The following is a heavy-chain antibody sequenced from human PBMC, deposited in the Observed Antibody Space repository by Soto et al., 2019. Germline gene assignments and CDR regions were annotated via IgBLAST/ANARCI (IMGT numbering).Heavy chain of an antibody. CDR1: VGSISRYY. J-gene: IGHJ6*02. CDR2: IYTSGST. V-gene: IGHV4-4*07. Sequence: SETLSLTYTVSVGSISRYYWSWIRQPAGKGLEWIGRIYTSGSTNYNPSLKSRVTMSVDTSKNQFSLKLSSVTAADTAVYYCAGEEGRWGYYYYGMDVWGQGTKVTVSS. CDR3: AGEEGRWGYYYYGMDV. D-gene: IGHD3-10*01.